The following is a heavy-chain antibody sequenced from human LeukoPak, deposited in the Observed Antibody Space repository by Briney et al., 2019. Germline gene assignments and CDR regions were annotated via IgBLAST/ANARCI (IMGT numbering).Heavy chain of an antibody. D-gene: IGHD3-16*02. V-gene: IGHV3-23*01. Sequence: GGSLRLSCAASGFTFSSYAMSWVRQAPGKGLEWVSAISGSGGSTYYADSVKGRFTISRDNSKNTLYLQMNSLRAEDTAVYYCAKDDSYDYVWGSYRLYWGQGTLVTVSS. CDR1: GFTFSSYA. CDR3: AKDDSYDYVWGSYRLY. J-gene: IGHJ4*02. CDR2: ISGSGGST.